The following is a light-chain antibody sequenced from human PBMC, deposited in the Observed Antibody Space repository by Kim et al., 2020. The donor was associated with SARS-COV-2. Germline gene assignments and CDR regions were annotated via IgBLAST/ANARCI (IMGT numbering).Light chain of an antibody. CDR1: SSDVGGYNY. J-gene: IGLJ2*01. Sequence: GQAVNIACTGTSSDVGGYNYVSWYQQRPGKDPKLLIYEVSTRPSGVPDRFSGSRSGNTASLTVSGLQAEDEADYYCSSYAGSNSVVFGGGTQLTVL. V-gene: IGLV2-8*01. CDR3: SSYAGSNSVV. CDR2: EVS.